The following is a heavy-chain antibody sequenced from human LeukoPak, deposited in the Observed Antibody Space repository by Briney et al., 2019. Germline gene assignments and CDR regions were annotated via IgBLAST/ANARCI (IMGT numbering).Heavy chain of an antibody. CDR3: VRSPPGRTNWNYYDY. V-gene: IGHV3-64*01. J-gene: IGHJ4*02. Sequence: GGSLRLSCAASGFTFSDYAMHWVRQAPGKGLEFVSVIGPIGVYTYYANSVKGRFTISRDNSKSTVSLQMGSLRDEDMAVYYCVRSPPGRTNWNYYDYWGRGTLVTVSS. CDR1: GFTFSDYA. CDR2: IGPIGVYT. D-gene: IGHD1-1*01.